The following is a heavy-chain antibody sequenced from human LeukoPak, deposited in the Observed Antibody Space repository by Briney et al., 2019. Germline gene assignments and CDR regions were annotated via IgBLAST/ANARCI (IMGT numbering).Heavy chain of an antibody. J-gene: IGHJ4*02. V-gene: IGHV1-69*04. CDR1: GSTFSSYA. Sequence: SVKVSCKASGSTFSSYAISWVRQAPGQGLEWMGRIIPILGIANYAQKFQGRVTITADKSTSTAYMELSSLRSEDTAVYYCARREISGSYHHSDFDYWGQGTLVTVSS. D-gene: IGHD1-26*01. CDR3: ARREISGSYHHSDFDY. CDR2: IIPILGIA.